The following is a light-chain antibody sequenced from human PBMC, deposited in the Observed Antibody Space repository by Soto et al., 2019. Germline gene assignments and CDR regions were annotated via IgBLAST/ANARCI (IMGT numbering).Light chain of an antibody. Sequence: QSALTQPRSVSGSPGQSVTISCTGTSRDVGGYNYVSWYQQHPGKAPKLMIYDVNKRPSGVPDRFSGSKSGNTASLTISGLQAEDEADYYCCSYAGSYTHYVFGTGTKLTVL. V-gene: IGLV2-11*01. CDR2: DVN. CDR1: SRDVGGYNY. J-gene: IGLJ1*01. CDR3: CSYAGSYTHYV.